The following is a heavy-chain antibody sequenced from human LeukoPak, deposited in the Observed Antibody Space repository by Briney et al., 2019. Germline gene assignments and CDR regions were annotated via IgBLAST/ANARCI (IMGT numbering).Heavy chain of an antibody. D-gene: IGHD3-22*01. V-gene: IGHV3-7*01. J-gene: IGHJ5*02. CDR2: IKQDGSEK. Sequence: GGSLRLSCAASGFTFSSYWMSWVRQAPGKGLEWVANIKQDGSEKSYVDSVRGRFTISRDNAKNSLYLQMTSLRVEDTAAYYCARDPIRYYDSNPFDPWGQGTLVTVSS. CDR1: GFTFSSYW. CDR3: ARDPIRYYDSNPFDP.